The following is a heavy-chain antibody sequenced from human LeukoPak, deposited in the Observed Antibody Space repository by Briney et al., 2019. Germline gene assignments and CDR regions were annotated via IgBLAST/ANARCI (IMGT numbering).Heavy chain of an antibody. D-gene: IGHD6-13*01. Sequence: SETLSLTCTVSGASISSYYWNWVRQPAGNGLEWIGRISTSGSTNYNPSLKSRVTMSADTSKNQFSLELISVTAADTAVYYCARVPGYSSSSPFDYWGQGTLVTVSS. CDR3: ARVPGYSSSSPFDY. V-gene: IGHV4-4*07. CDR2: ISTSGST. J-gene: IGHJ4*02. CDR1: GASISSYY.